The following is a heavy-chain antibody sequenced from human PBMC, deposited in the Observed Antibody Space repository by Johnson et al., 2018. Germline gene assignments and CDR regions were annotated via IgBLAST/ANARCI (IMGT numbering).Heavy chain of an antibody. CDR3: ARDRVGQLVEGYQYYGMDV. J-gene: IGHJ6*02. V-gene: IGHV4-61*02. CDR1: GGSISSGSYY. CDR2: IYTGGST. D-gene: IGHD6-6*01. Sequence: QVQLQESGPGLVKPSQTLSLTCSVSGGSISSGSYYWSWIRQPAGKGLEWIGRIYTGGSTNYNPSLKSRVTISVDRSKNQFSLKLTSVTAADTAVSYCARDRVGQLVEGYQYYGMDVWGQGTTVTVSS.